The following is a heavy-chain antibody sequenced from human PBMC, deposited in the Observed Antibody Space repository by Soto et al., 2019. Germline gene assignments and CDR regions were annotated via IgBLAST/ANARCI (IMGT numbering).Heavy chain of an antibody. CDR2: INSDGSSA. Sequence: GSLKLPCSASGFTFRSYWMHWVRQAPGKGLVWVSRINSDGSSASYADSVKGRFTISRDNAKNTLYLQMNSLRAEDTAVYYCARSEWNDDAPYYYYYGMDVWGQGTTVTVSS. CDR1: GFTFRSYW. CDR3: ARSEWNDDAPYYYYYGMDV. D-gene: IGHD1-1*01. V-gene: IGHV3-74*01. J-gene: IGHJ6*02.